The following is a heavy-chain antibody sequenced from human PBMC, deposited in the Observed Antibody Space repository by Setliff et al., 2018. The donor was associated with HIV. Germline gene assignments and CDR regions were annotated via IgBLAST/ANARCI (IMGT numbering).Heavy chain of an antibody. CDR3: ASSRGSSWYLFNYGMDV. CDR1: GYTFTDYY. V-gene: IGHV1-46*01. D-gene: IGHD6-13*01. CDR2: INPSGVST. J-gene: IGHJ6*02. Sequence: ASVKVSCKASGYTFTDYYINWVQQAPGQGLEWMGIINPSGVSTTYAQKFQGRVTMTRDTSTSTVYMELSSLRSEDTAVYYCASSRGSSWYLFNYGMDVWGQGTTVTVSS.